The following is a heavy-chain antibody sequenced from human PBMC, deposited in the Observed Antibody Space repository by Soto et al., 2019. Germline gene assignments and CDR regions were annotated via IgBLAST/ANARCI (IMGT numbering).Heavy chain of an antibody. CDR1: GGSISSYY. J-gene: IGHJ5*02. Sequence: PSETLSLTCTVSGGSISSYYWSWIRQPPGKGLEWIGYIYYSGSTNYNPSLKSRVTISVDTSKNQFSLKLSSVTAADTAVYYCARRAVAADNWFDPWGQGTLVTVSS. CDR3: ARRAVAADNWFDP. D-gene: IGHD6-19*01. V-gene: IGHV4-59*01. CDR2: IYYSGST.